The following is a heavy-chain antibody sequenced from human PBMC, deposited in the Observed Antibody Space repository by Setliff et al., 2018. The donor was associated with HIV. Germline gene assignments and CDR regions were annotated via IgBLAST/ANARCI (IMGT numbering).Heavy chain of an antibody. V-gene: IGHV1-18*01. CDR1: GYPFTSYG. J-gene: IGHJ4*02. CDR3: ARDRALRFSQSPSSHYFDY. Sequence: ASVKVSCKASGYPFTSYGITWVRQAPGQGLGWMGWISPYNDDTKYLQSLQGRVTMTTDTSTNTAYMELTRLRSDDTAVYFCARDRALRFSQSPSSHYFDYWGLGTLVTVSS. D-gene: IGHD3-3*01. CDR2: ISPYNDDT.